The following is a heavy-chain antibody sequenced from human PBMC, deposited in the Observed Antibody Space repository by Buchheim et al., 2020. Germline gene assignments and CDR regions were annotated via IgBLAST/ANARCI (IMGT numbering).Heavy chain of an antibody. V-gene: IGHV1-2*06. D-gene: IGHD4-17*01. CDR3: AREEDTVTTPGRYYGMDV. CDR2: INPNSGGT. Sequence: QVQLVQSGAEVKKPGASVKVSCKASGYTFTGYYMHWVRQAPGQGLEWMGRINPNSGGTNYAQTFQGRVTMTRDTSISTAYMELSRLRSDDTAVYYCAREEDTVTTPGRYYGMDVWGQGTT. CDR1: GYTFTGYY. J-gene: IGHJ6*02.